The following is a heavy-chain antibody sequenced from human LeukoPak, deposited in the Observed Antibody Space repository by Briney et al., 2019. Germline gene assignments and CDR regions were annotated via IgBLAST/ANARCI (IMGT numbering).Heavy chain of an antibody. J-gene: IGHJ4*02. CDR3: ARVDYCTKGVCINFDL. CDR1: GYTFTGHY. Sequence: EASVKVSCKASGYTFTGHYIHWIRQAPGQGLEWMGWINPNSGGTKYAQKFQGRLTVTRDTSTSTAYMELSGLRADDAAAYYCARVDYCTKGVCINFDLWGQGTLVTVSS. CDR2: INPNSGGT. D-gene: IGHD2-8*01. V-gene: IGHV1-2*02.